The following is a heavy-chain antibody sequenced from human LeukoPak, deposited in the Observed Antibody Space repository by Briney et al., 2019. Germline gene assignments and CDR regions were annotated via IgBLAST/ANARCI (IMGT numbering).Heavy chain of an antibody. J-gene: IGHJ6*02. CDR2: IYYSGST. Sequence: SETLSLTCTVSGCSISSYYWSWIRQPPGKGLEWIGYIYYSGSTNYNPSLKSRVTISVDTSKNQFSLKLSSVTAADTAVYYCARDSAAAGDYYGMDVWGQGTTVTVSS. CDR1: GCSISSYY. D-gene: IGHD6-13*01. CDR3: ARDSAAAGDYYGMDV. V-gene: IGHV4-59*01.